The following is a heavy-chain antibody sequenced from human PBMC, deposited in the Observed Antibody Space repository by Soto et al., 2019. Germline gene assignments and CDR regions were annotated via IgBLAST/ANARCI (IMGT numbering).Heavy chain of an antibody. J-gene: IGHJ4*02. V-gene: IGHV3-48*04. Sequence: GGSLRLSYAASGFTFSSYSMNWVRQAPGKGLEWVSYISSSSSTIYYADSVKGRFTISRDNAKNSLYLQMNSLRAEDTALYYCAREGLVPFDYWGQGTLVTVSS. CDR1: GFTFSSYS. CDR3: AREGLVPFDY. D-gene: IGHD3-9*01. CDR2: ISSSSSTI.